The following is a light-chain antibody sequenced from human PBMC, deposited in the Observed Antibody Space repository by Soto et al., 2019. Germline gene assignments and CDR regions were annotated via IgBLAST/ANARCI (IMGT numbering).Light chain of an antibody. CDR3: QQYYDTPLT. V-gene: IGKV4-1*01. Sequence: DIVLTQSPDSLALSLGETATISCKSSQSLLNSSNNRNYLAWYQQKPRQPPKLLIYWASTRDSGVPGRYSGSGSETDFTLTISSLRDEDVAVYYCQQYYDTPLTFGGGTTVEIK. J-gene: IGKJ4*01. CDR1: QSLLNSSNNRNY. CDR2: WAS.